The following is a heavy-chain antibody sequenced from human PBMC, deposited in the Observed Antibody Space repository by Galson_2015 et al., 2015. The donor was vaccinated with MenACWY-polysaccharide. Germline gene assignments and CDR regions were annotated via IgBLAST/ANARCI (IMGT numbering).Heavy chain of an antibody. CDR1: GGSFNGPY. Sequence: SETLSLTCTVSGGSFNGPYWSWIRQTPRKGLEWIAEIHHSGRTFYNPSLESRVTISIDRSENQFSLTLTSLTAADTAGYYCARGSNIGGYYAGFDYWGQGTRVTVSS. V-gene: IGHV4-34*01. D-gene: IGHD3-22*01. J-gene: IGHJ4*02. CDR3: ARGSNIGGYYAGFDY. CDR2: IHHSGRT.